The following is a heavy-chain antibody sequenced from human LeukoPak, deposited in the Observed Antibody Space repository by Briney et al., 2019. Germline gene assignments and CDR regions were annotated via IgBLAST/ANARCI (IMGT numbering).Heavy chain of an antibody. D-gene: IGHD1-26*01. CDR3: AKDRRGGSYYAATLDI. Sequence: GGSLRLSCAASGFTFSSYSMNWVRQAPGKGLEWVSYISSSSSTIYYADSVKGRFTISRDNSKNTLYVQMNSLRVEDTAVYYCAKDRRGGSYYAATLDIWGQGTMVTVSS. V-gene: IGHV3-48*01. CDR1: GFTFSSYS. J-gene: IGHJ3*02. CDR2: ISSSSSTI.